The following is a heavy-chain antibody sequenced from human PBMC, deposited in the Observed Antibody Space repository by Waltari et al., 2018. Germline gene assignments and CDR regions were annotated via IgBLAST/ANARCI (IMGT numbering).Heavy chain of an antibody. CDR1: W. D-gene: IGHD2-15*01. J-gene: IGHJ4*02. Sequence: WGGWGREPPGKGLEWRGPVIGSGRTNYNPSFASGVTISRDTSTHQVALKMTAATAADTALYYWARDRGRGLYLDTGGEGILVTVAP. V-gene: IGHV4-4*02. CDR3: ARDRGRGLYLDT. CDR2: VIGSGRT.